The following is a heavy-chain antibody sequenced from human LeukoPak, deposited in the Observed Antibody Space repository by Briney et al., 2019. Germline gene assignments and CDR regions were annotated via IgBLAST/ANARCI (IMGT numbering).Heavy chain of an antibody. CDR3: ARGQWLVPLDL. J-gene: IGHJ5*02. CDR1: GGSVSSGSYY. D-gene: IGHD6-19*01. Sequence: PSETLSLTCTVSGGSVSSGSYYWGWIRQPPGKGLEWIGSIFYSETTYYSPSLKSRITISVDTSTNQFSLKLSSVTAADTAVYFCARGQWLVPLDLWGQGILVTVSS. CDR2: IFYSETT. V-gene: IGHV4-39*01.